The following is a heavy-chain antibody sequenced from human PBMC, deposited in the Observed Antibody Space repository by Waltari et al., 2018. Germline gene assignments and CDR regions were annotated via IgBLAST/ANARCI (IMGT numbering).Heavy chain of an antibody. CDR1: GGSIPSNRHY. V-gene: IGHV4-39*01. D-gene: IGHD5-12*01. J-gene: IGHJ3*01. CDR2: ISYAGAT. Sequence: GGSIPSNRHYWGWIRQPPGQGLEWIGTISYAGATYSSPSLNSRVTVSRDTSKNQLSLTLGSVTASDTAVYYCATYIGASVGTAAFDVWGQGAMVTVSS. CDR3: ATYIGASVGTAAFDV.